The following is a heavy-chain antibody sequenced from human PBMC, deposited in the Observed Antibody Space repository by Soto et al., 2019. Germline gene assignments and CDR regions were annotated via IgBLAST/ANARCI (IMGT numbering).Heavy chain of an antibody. J-gene: IGHJ4*02. CDR3: AREGGESSDGLYYFDS. D-gene: IGHD3-16*01. Sequence: PSETLSLTCTVSGGSIRRGSYFWSWIRQHPGRGLEWIGYIYHTGSTYYNPSLKSRITISVDTSKNQFSLKLSSVTAADTAVYFCAREGGESSDGLYYFDSWGQGSLVTVSS. CDR1: GGSIRRGSYF. V-gene: IGHV4-31*03. CDR2: IYHTGST.